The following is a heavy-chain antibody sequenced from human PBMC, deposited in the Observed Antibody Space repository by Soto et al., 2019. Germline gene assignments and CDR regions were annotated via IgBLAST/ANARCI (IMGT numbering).Heavy chain of an antibody. CDR1: GFTFHTYT. J-gene: IGHJ2*01. Sequence: EVQVVESGGGLVKPGGSLRLSCTASGFTFHTYTMNWLRQAPGRGLEWVSSISATTTYKYYAASVEGRFTISRDNAKNSLYLQTNSLGAEDTAVYYCARGSASKSGHLWYFDLWGRGTLVTVSS. D-gene: IGHD2-8*02. CDR2: ISATTTYK. CDR3: ARGSASKSGHLWYFDL. V-gene: IGHV3-21*01.